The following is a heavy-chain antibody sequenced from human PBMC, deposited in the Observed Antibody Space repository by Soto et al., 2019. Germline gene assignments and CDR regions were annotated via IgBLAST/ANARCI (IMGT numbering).Heavy chain of an antibody. CDR2: INRSGST. J-gene: IGHJ6*02. V-gene: IGHV4-34*01. CDR1: SRSSSAQY. D-gene: IGHD1-1*01. Sequence: ETLSLTCVVLSRSSSAQYSTWIRQVPGTLRECIGNINRSGSTNYNPALKSRVTISVDTSKNQFSLTLSSVTAAGTAFSHCASERSSPHYYYYYHGRDVWRQGIRLTASS. CDR3: ASERSSPHYYYYYHGRDV.